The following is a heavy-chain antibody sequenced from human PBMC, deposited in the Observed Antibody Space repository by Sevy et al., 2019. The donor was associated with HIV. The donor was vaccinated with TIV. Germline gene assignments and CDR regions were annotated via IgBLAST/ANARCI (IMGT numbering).Heavy chain of an antibody. D-gene: IGHD2-2*01. CDR3: VRDGGCSSTSCLLYFDY. CDR1: GFTLSTYS. J-gene: IGHJ4*02. V-gene: IGHV3-21*01. CDR2: ISSSSSYI. Sequence: GGSLRLSCAASGFTLSTYSMNWVRQAPGKGLEWVSSISSSSSYIYYADSVKGRFTISRDNAKNSLYLQMNSLRAEDTAVYYCVRDGGCSSTSCLLYFDYWGQGTLVNVSS.